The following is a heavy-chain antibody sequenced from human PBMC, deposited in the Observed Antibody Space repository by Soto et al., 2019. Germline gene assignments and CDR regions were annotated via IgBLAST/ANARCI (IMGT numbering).Heavy chain of an antibody. V-gene: IGHV3-30-3*01. CDR3: ARTHYDFWSGYQRGGSDYNFYYGMDV. Sequence: QVQLVESGGGVVQPGKSLRLSCAASGFTFNSYDIHWVRQAPGKGLEWVALISFDENDKYYADSVKGRFIISRDNAENMVFLQMSGLRTEDTALYYCARTHYDFWSGYQRGGSDYNFYYGMDVWGQGTTVTVSS. CDR2: ISFDENDK. J-gene: IGHJ6*02. D-gene: IGHD3-3*01. CDR1: GFTFNSYD.